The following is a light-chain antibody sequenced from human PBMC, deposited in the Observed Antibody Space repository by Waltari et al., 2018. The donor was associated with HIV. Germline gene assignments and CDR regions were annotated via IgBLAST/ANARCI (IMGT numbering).Light chain of an antibody. Sequence: SYVLTQPPSVSVAPGQTARFTCGGNNIGSKRVHWYQQKPGQAPLLFLLDYSDRPSGIPWRFSGSNSGNTATLTISRVEAGDEADYYCQVWDSSSDVVFGGGTKLTVL. J-gene: IGLJ2*01. V-gene: IGLV3-21*02. CDR3: QVWDSSSDVV. CDR2: DYS. CDR1: NIGSKR.